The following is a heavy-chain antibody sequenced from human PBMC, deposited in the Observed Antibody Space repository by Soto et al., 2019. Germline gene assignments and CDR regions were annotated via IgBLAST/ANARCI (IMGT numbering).Heavy chain of an antibody. CDR2: IWYDGSNK. CDR3: AREAGGFKGHIDY. D-gene: IGHD6-13*01. CDR1: GFTFSSYG. J-gene: IGHJ4*02. V-gene: IGHV3-33*01. Sequence: QVQLMESGGGVVQPGRSLRLSCAASGFTFSSYGMHWVRQAPGKGLEWVAVIWYDGSNKYYADSVKGRFTISRDNSKNTLYLQMNSLRAEDTAVYYCAREAGGFKGHIDYWGQGTLVTVSS.